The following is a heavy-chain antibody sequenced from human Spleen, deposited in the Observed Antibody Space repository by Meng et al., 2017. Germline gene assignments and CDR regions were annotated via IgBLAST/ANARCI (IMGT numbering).Heavy chain of an antibody. CDR3: IREAVRLKNFEY. J-gene: IGHJ4*02. CDR2: INTGNGDT. CDR1: GYSFTVYA. Sequence: ASVKVSCKASGYSFTVYAMHWVRQAPGQGLEWLGWINTGNGDTEYSQNFQGRVTITRDTSASTAYMDLSNLRYEDTAVYYCIREAVRLKNFEYWGQGTLVTVSS. V-gene: IGHV1-3*04. D-gene: IGHD6-19*01.